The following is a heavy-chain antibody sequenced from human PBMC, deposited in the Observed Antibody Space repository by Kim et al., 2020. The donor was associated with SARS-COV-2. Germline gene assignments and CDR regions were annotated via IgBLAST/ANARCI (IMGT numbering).Heavy chain of an antibody. V-gene: IGHV4-34*01. D-gene: IGHD5-12*01. Sequence: SETLSLTCAVYGGSFSGYYWSWIRQPPGKGLEWIGEINHSGSTNYNPSLKSRVTISVDTSKNQFSLKLSSVTAADTAVYYCARFRSGYDHRIYYYYYGMDVWGQGTTVTVSS. J-gene: IGHJ6*02. CDR3: ARFRSGYDHRIYYYYYGMDV. CDR1: GGSFSGYY. CDR2: INHSGST.